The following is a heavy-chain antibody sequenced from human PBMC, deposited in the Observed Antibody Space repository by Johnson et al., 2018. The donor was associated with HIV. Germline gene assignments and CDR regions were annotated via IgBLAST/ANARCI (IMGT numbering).Heavy chain of an antibody. CDR1: GFTFSSYG. CDR2: ISYDGSNK. J-gene: IGHJ3*02. D-gene: IGHD3-10*01. CDR3: AKDPTDFGADWAFDI. V-gene: IGHV3-30*18. Sequence: QVQLVESGGGVVQPGRSLRLSCAASGFTFSSYGMHWVRQAPGKGLEWVAVISYDGSNKYYVDSVKGRFTISRDNSKNTFYLQMNSLRGDDTAVYYCAKDPTDFGADWAFDIWGQGTMVTVSS.